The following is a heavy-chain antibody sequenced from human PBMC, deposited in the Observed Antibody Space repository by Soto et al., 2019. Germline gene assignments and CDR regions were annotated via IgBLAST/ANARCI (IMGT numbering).Heavy chain of an antibody. J-gene: IGHJ4*02. CDR2: INHSGST. D-gene: IGHD2-2*01. Sequence: QVQLQQWGAGLLKPSETLSLTCAVYGGSFSGYYWSWIRQPPGKGLEWIGEINHSGSTNYNPSLXSXDXXSVDTSKNQFSLKLSSVTAADTAVYYCGCPGYVDYWGQGTLVTVSA. V-gene: IGHV4-34*01. CDR1: GGSFSGYY. CDR3: GCPGYVDY.